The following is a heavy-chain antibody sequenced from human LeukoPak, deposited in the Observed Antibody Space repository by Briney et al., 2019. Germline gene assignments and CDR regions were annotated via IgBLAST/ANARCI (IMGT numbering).Heavy chain of an antibody. D-gene: IGHD4-17*01. Sequence: AGTSLRLSCATSGFTFRSHAMHWVRQSPGKGLEWVAQIWYDGSNKYYADSVKGRFTISRDNSKNTLYLQMNSLRAEDTAVYYCARETRGDSNAFDIWGQGTMVTVSS. CDR2: IWYDGSNK. V-gene: IGHV3-30*04. CDR1: GFTFRSHA. CDR3: ARETRGDSNAFDI. J-gene: IGHJ3*02.